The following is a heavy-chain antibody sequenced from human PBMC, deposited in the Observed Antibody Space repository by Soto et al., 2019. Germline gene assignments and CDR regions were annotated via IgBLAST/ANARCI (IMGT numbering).Heavy chain of an antibody. D-gene: IGHD2-15*01. V-gene: IGHV4-31*08. CDR3: SMSVGSCYSCVHP. CDR2: FYSSGSI. Sequence: SETLSLTCFVSGYSITAGGYYWSWIRHHPGKGLEWIGSFYSSGSIIYNPSLRSRVSISGDPSSTPLPMSLTSVYDAVTAGSSRSMSVGSCYSCVHPWGQGTLVTVSS. CDR1: GYSITAGGYY. J-gene: IGHJ5*02.